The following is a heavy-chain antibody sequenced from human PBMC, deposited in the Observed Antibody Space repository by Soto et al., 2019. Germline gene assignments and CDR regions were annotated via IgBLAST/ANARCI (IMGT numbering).Heavy chain of an antibody. D-gene: IGHD3-10*01. CDR1: GGSISSYY. J-gene: IGHJ4*02. V-gene: IGHV4-30-4*08. Sequence: SETLSLTCTVSGGSISSYYWSWIRQPPGKGLEWIGYIYYSGSTYYNPSLKSRVTISVDTSKNQFSLKLSSVTAADTAVYYCAREYRGVLGYWGQGTLVTVSS. CDR3: AREYRGVLGY. CDR2: IYYSGST.